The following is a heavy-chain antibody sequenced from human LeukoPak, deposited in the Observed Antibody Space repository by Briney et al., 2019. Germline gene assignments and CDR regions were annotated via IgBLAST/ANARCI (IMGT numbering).Heavy chain of an antibody. CDR1: GFTFSSYW. CDR3: ARDCGGDCDWENAFDI. Sequence: GGSLRLSCAASGFTFSSYWTHWVRQAPGKGLVWVSRINSDGSSTSYADSVKGRFTISRDNAKNTLYLQMNSLRAEDTAVYYCARDCGGDCDWENAFDIWGQGTMVTVSS. J-gene: IGHJ3*02. CDR2: INSDGSST. V-gene: IGHV3-74*01. D-gene: IGHD2-21*02.